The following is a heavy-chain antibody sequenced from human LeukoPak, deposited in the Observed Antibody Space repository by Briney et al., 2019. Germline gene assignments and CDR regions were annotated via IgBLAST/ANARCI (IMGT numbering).Heavy chain of an antibody. CDR1: GFTFTSYS. CDR2: IRSSGCYI. CDR3: AKARYCNGGSCFPHLTPDY. Sequence: AGSLRLSCAPSGFTFTSYSMNWVRQPPGKGLEWVSSIRSSGCYIYYATLVKGRPTIWRNTSKQPLYRPMNSQRAEDTAVYCCAKARYCNGGSCFPHLTPDYWGQGTLVTVSS. V-gene: IGHV3-21*04. J-gene: IGHJ4*02. D-gene: IGHD2-15*01.